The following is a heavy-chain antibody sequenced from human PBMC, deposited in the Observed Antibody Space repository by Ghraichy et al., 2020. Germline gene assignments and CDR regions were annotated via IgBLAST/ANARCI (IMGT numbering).Heavy chain of an antibody. V-gene: IGHV3-23*01. Sequence: GSLRLSCEASGFTFFNYAMSWVRQAPGKGLEWVAGITGSGVTTYYPASVKGRFTVSRDNDKNEMYLQMNSLRVDDTATYFCAKRRDSYDSTGYYGDTEDAFDIWGQGTMVIVSS. CDR1: GFTFFNYA. J-gene: IGHJ3*02. D-gene: IGHD3-22*01. CDR2: ITGSGVTT. CDR3: AKRRDSYDSTGYYGDTEDAFDI.